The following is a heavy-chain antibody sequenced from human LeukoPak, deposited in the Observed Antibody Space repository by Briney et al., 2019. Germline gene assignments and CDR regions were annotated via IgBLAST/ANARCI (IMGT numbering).Heavy chain of an antibody. Sequence: SETLSLTCTVSGGSISSYYWSWIRQPPGKGLEWIGYIYYSGSTNYNPSLKSRVTISVDTSKNQFSLKLSSVTAADTAVYYCARLRLAVTGYFDYWGQGTLVTVSS. V-gene: IGHV4-59*08. J-gene: IGHJ4*02. CDR1: GGSISSYY. CDR2: IYYSGST. CDR3: ARLRLAVTGYFDY. D-gene: IGHD2-8*02.